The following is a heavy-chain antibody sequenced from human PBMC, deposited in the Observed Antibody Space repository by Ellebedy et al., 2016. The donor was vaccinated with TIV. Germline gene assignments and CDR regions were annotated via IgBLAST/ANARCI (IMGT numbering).Heavy chain of an antibody. D-gene: IGHD6-13*01. J-gene: IGHJ4*02. V-gene: IGHV1-69*06. CDR3: ARGTYISRWYGMDF. Sequence: AASVKVSCKASGGTFSSYSMIWVRQAPGQGLEWMGGIIPIFGTPDYAQSFQGRVTITADTSTSTAYMELSSLKSEDTAVYYCARGTYISRWYGMDFWGQGTPVTVSS. CDR2: IIPIFGTP. CDR1: GGTFSSYS.